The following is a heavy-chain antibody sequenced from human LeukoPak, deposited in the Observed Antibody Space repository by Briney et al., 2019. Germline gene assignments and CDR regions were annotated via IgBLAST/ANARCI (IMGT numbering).Heavy chain of an antibody. CDR1: GFTFSSYD. V-gene: IGHV3-30*18. J-gene: IGHJ4*02. CDR3: AKDQYDYVRGEFDY. D-gene: IGHD3-16*01. Sequence: GGSLRLSCAASGFTFSSYDMHWVRQAPGKGLEWVAVISYDGNDKHYADSVKGRFTISRDNSKNTLYLQMNSLRVEDTAVYYCAKDQYDYVRGEFDYWGQGTLVTVFS. CDR2: ISYDGNDK.